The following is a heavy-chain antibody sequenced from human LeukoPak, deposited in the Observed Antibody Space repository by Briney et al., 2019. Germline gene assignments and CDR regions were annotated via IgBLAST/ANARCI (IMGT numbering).Heavy chain of an antibody. V-gene: IGHV3-15*01. CDR2: IKSKTDGGTT. CDR3: TTIYTVAKRAGY. Sequence: ETLSLTCAVYGGSFSGYYWSWVRQAPGKGLEWVGRIKSKTDGGTTDYAAPVKGRFTISRDDSKNTLYLQMNSLKTEDTAVYYCTTIYTVAKRAGYWGQGTLVTVSS. CDR1: GGSFSGYY. J-gene: IGHJ4*02. D-gene: IGHD4-23*01.